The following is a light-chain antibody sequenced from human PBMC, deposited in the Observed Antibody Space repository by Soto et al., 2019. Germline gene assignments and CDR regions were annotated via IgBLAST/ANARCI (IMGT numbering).Light chain of an antibody. Sequence: QSALTQPASVSASPGQSIAISCTGTSSDVGGYDYVSWYQQHPNKAPKLIIYEVSRRPPGVSNRFSGTKYGNTASLTISGLQAEDESSYYCRSYTNTRTLEVFGGGTKRTVL. CDR2: EVS. J-gene: IGLJ3*02. V-gene: IGLV2-14*01. CDR1: SSDVGGYDY. CDR3: RSYTNTRTLEV.